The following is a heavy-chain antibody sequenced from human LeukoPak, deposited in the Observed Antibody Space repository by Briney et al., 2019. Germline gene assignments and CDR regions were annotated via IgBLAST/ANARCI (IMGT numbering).Heavy chain of an antibody. Sequence: QPGGSLRLSCAASGFMFSSYWMSWVRQAPEKGLEWVANIKEDGSEKYYVDSVKGRFTISRDNAKNSLYLQMNSLRAEDTAIYYCARDKGVVGTLAPWGQGTLVIVSS. J-gene: IGHJ5*02. V-gene: IGHV3-7*01. CDR3: ARDKGVVGTLAP. D-gene: IGHD1-26*01. CDR1: GFMFSSYW. CDR2: IKEDGSEK.